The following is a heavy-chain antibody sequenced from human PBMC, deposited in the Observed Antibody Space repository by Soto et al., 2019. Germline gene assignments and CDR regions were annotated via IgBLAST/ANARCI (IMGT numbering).Heavy chain of an antibody. D-gene: IGHD2-15*01. J-gene: IGHJ4*02. CDR1: GFTFSSYA. CDR3: AKDQGYPGSHHDY. Sequence: SLRLSCAASGFTFSSYAMSWVRQAPGKGLEWVSAISGSGGSTYYADSVKGRFTISRDNSKNTLYLQMNSLRAEDTAVYYCAKDQGYPGSHHDYWGQGTLVTVSS. CDR2: ISGSGGST. V-gene: IGHV3-23*01.